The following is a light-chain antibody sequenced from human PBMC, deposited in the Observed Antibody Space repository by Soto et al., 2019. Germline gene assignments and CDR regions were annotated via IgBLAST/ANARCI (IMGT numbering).Light chain of an antibody. CDR2: DVS. Sequence: QSALTQPASVSGSPGQSITISCTGTSSDVGDYNYVSWYQQHPGKAPKLIINDVSNRPSGVSNRFSGSKSGNTASLTISGLQAEDEAEYYCSSYISSSPLFGGGTKLTVL. V-gene: IGLV2-14*01. J-gene: IGLJ2*01. CDR1: SSDVGDYNY. CDR3: SSYISSSPL.